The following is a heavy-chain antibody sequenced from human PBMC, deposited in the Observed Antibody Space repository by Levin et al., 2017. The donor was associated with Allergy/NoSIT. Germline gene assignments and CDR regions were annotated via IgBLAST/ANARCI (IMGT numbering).Heavy chain of an antibody. J-gene: IGHJ4*02. CDR3: AKDTSRQQLALEY. CDR1: GFIFEDFA. Sequence: GGSLRLSCEASGFIFEDFAMHWVRQAPGKGLEWVSGLSWNRGNRGYADSVKGRFTISRDDAKNSLYLQMNSLRVEDTAFYYCAKDTSRQQLALEYWGQGILVTVSS. CDR2: LSWNRGNR. V-gene: IGHV3-9*01. D-gene: IGHD6-13*01.